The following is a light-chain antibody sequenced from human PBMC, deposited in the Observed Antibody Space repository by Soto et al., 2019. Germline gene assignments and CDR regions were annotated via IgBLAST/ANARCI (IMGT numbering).Light chain of an antibody. V-gene: IGKV1-9*01. CDR3: QQTYTTPEIT. CDR1: QGISSY. Sequence: IQLTQSPSSLSASVGDRVTVTCRASQGISSYLAWYQQKPGKAPKLLIYAASTLYGGVPSRFSGSGSGTDFALTITSLQAEDFATYYCQQTYTTPEITFGQGTRLEI. CDR2: AAS. J-gene: IGKJ5*01.